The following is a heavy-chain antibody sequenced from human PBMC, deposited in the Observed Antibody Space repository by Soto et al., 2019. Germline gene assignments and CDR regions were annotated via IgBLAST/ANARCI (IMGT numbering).Heavy chain of an antibody. Sequence: SETLSLTCTVSGASIDDYYWSWIRQPPGKGLEWIGYSGNTNYNPSLKSRVTISLDTSKNQFSLRLSSVTAADTAVYYCACSGGGSSDYWGQGILVTVSS. CDR1: GASIDDYY. CDR2: SGNT. J-gene: IGHJ4*02. CDR3: ACSGGGSSDY. V-gene: IGHV4-59*01. D-gene: IGHD2-15*01.